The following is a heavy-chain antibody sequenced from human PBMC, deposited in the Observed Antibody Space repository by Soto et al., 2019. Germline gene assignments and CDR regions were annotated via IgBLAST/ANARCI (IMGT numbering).Heavy chain of an antibody. CDR3: ERDYGEYGDRYFDY. V-gene: IGHV1-69*08. CDR1: GGTFSSYT. J-gene: IGHJ4*02. D-gene: IGHD4-17*01. Sequence: QVQLVQSGAEVKKPGSSVKVSCKASGGTFSSYTISWVRQAPGQGLEWMGTIIPILGIANYAQKFKGRVTVIPCKHXSTAYMELSSLRSDDKAVYYCERDYGEYGDRYFDYWGQGTLVTVSS. CDR2: IIPILGIA.